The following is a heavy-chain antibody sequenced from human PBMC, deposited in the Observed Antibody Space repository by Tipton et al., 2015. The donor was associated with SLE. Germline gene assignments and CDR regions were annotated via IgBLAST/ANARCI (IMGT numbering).Heavy chain of an antibody. CDR1: GDSISSSSYY. CDR3: AKDRAYCSRTSCYGLFDAYDS. Sequence: TLSLTCIVSGDSISSSSYYWSWIRQPPGKGLEWIGYLSDSGSTNYNPSLKSRVTISVDTSRNQFSLKLSSVSAADTALYYCAKDRAYCSRTSCYGLFDAYDSWGQGTMVTVSS. V-gene: IGHV4-61*01. CDR2: LSDSGST. J-gene: IGHJ3*02. D-gene: IGHD2-2*01.